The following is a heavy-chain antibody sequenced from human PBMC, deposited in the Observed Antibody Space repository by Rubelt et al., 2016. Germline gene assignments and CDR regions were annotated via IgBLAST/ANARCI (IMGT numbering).Heavy chain of an antibody. Sequence: GLVKPSETLSLTCTVSGGSISSSNYYWGWIRQPPGKGLEWIGSIYYSGSTYYNPSLKSRVTISVDTSKNQISLKLSSVTAADTAVYYCARRSVTDYYYYMDVWGKGTTVTVSS. CDR3: ARRSVTDYYYYMDV. CDR2: IYYSGST. CDR1: GGSISSSNYY. V-gene: IGHV4-39*01. J-gene: IGHJ6*03. D-gene: IGHD4-23*01.